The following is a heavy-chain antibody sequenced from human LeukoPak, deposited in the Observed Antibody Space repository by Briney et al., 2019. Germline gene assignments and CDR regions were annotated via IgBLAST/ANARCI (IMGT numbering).Heavy chain of an antibody. J-gene: IGHJ3*02. CDR2: IYYSGST. D-gene: IGHD3-10*01. CDR1: GGSISSHY. V-gene: IGHV4-59*11. Sequence: SETLSLTCTVSGGSISSHYWSWIRQPPGKALEWIGYIYYSGSTNYNPSRKSRVTMSVETPKNQFSLKLSSVTAAETAVYYCASVSYYGSGSDAFDIWGQGTLVTVSS. CDR3: ASVSYYGSGSDAFDI.